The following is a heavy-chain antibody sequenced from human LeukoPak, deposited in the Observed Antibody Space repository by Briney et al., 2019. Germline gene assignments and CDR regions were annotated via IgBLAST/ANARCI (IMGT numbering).Heavy chain of an antibody. V-gene: IGHV3-23*01. CDR2: ISGSGGST. D-gene: IGHD1-26*01. CDR3: AKDQGSSVVGVTDY. CDR1: GFTFSSYA. J-gene: IGHJ4*02. Sequence: LPGGSLRLSCAASGFTFSSYAMSWVRQAPGKGLGWVSAISGSGGSTYYADSVKGRFTISRDNSKNTLYLQMNSLRAEDTAVYYCAKDQGSSVVGVTDYSRQGTLVTVSS.